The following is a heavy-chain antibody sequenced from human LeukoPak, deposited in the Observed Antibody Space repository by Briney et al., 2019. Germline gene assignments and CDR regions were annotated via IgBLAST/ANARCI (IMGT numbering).Heavy chain of an antibody. D-gene: IGHD6-19*01. CDR1: GFTFSSYS. CDR2: ISSSSSYI. CDR3: ARGYSSGWYPTGLGY. Sequence: GGSLRLSCAASGFTFSSYSMNWVRQAPGKGLEWVSPISSSSSYIYYADSVKGRFTISRDNAKNSLYLQMNSLRAEDTAVYYCARGYSSGWYPTGLGYWGQGTLVTVSS. V-gene: IGHV3-21*01. J-gene: IGHJ4*02.